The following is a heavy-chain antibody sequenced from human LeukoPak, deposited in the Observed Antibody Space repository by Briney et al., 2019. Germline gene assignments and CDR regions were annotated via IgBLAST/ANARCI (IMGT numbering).Heavy chain of an antibody. CDR2: INPSGGST. V-gene: IGHV1-46*01. Sequence: ASVKASCKASGYTFTSYYMHWVRQAPGQGLEWMGIINPSGGSTSYAQKFQGRVTMTRDTSTSTVYMELSSLRSEDTAVYYCARESLRYFDWLPHYFDYWGQGTLVTVSS. D-gene: IGHD3-9*01. CDR1: GYTFTSYY. CDR3: ARESLRYFDWLPHYFDY. J-gene: IGHJ4*02.